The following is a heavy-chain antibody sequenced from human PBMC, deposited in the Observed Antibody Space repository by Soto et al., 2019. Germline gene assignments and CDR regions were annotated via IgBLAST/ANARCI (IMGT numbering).Heavy chain of an antibody. J-gene: IGHJ5*01. Sequence: GSLRLSCAASGFIFSNVWMTWVRQVPGKGLEWVGHIKTYARGGTTDYAAPLKGRVSILRDDAKDTVYLQIDSLTSADTGVYFCATYPPGISAAEQGPSWG. CDR2: IKTYARGGTT. V-gene: IGHV3-15*07. CDR3: ATYPPGISAAEQGPS. D-gene: IGHD6-13*01. CDR1: GFIFSNVW.